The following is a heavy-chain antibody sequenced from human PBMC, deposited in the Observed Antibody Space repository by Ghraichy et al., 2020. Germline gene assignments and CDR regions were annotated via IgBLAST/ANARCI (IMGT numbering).Heavy chain of an antibody. D-gene: IGHD4-11*01. Sequence: GGSLRLSCVASGFTFSKYGMRWVRQVPGMGLEWVSTVSGNGSSKYYADSVKGRFTIARDNTKNTLSLQMNSLRTDDTAIYYCAKDQPDRSNYDHDYWGQGTLVTVSS. CDR1: GFTFSKYG. CDR2: VSGNGSSK. CDR3: AKDQPDRSNYDHDY. V-gene: IGHV3-23*01. J-gene: IGHJ4*02.